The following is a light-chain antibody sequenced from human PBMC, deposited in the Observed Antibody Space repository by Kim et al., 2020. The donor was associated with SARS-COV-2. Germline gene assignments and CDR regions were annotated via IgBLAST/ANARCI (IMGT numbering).Light chain of an antibody. CDR1: SSDVGSYNR. CDR2: EVN. V-gene: IGLV2-18*02. J-gene: IGLJ1*01. Sequence: GQSVTISCTGTSSDVGSYNRVSWYQQPPGTAPKLIISEVNNRPSGIPDRFSGSKSGNTASLTISGLQAEDEADYYCLSYTSTSTFVFGTGTQLPS. CDR3: LSYTSTSTFV.